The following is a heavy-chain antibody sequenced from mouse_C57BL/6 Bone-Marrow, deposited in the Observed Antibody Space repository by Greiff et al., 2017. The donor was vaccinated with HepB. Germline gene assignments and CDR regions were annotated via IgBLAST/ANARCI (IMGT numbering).Heavy chain of an antibody. D-gene: IGHD4-1*01. V-gene: IGHV1-64*01. Sequence: QVQLQQSGAELVKPGASVKLSCKASGYTFTSYWMHWVKQRPGQGLEWIGMIHPNSGSTNYNEKFKSKATLTVDKSSSTAYMQLSSLTSEDSAVYYCARSRANWDEKFAYWGQGTLVTVSA. CDR1: GYTFTSYW. J-gene: IGHJ3*01. CDR2: IHPNSGST. CDR3: ARSRANWDEKFAY.